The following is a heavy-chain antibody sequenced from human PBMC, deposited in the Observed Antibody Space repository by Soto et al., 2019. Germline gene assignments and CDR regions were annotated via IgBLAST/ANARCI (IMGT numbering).Heavy chain of an antibody. D-gene: IGHD3-22*01. CDR1: GFTFSSYN. J-gene: IGHJ5*02. V-gene: IGHV3-48*01. Sequence: EVQLVESGGGLVQPGGSLRLSCAASGFTFSSYNMNWVRQAPGKGLEWVSYISSSSTIYYADSVKGRFTISRDDAKCSLYLQMNSLRAEDTAVYYCAREGDSSGWYYWFDPWGQGTLVTGSS. CDR2: ISSSSTI. CDR3: AREGDSSGWYYWFDP.